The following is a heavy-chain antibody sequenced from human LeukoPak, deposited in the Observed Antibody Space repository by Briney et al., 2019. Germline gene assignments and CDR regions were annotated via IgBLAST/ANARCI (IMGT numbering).Heavy chain of an antibody. V-gene: IGHV1-18*01. CDR1: GYTFTSYG. CDR2: ISAYNGNT. Sequence: ASVKVSCKASGYTFTSYGISWVRQAPGQGLEWMGWISAYNGNTNYAQKLQGRVTMITDTSTSTAYMELRSLRSDDTAVYYCARDTPPRPYCSGGSCYRPLDAFDIWGQGTMVTVSS. J-gene: IGHJ3*02. CDR3: ARDTPPRPYCSGGSCYRPLDAFDI. D-gene: IGHD2-15*01.